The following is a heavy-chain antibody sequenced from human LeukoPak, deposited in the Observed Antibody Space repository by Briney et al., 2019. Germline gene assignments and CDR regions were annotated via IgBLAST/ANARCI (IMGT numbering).Heavy chain of an antibody. J-gene: IGHJ4*02. D-gene: IGHD1-7*01. CDR3: ARHSGWELRHFFFDD. V-gene: IGHV1-18*04. CDR2: ISPSNGDT. CDR1: GYTFTSYS. Sequence: GASVKVSCKASGYTFTSYSINWVRRAPGQGLEWMGWISPSNGDTSYAQKVQDRVTMTTDTSTTTVYMELRSLTSDDTAIYYCARHSGWELRHFFFDDWGQGTLVTVSS.